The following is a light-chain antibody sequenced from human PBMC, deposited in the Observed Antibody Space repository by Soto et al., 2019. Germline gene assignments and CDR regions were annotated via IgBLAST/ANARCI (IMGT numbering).Light chain of an antibody. V-gene: IGKV3-15*01. CDR2: GAS. CDR1: QSVSSN. J-gene: IGKJ1*01. Sequence: EIVMTQSPATLSVSPGERSTLSCRASQSVSSNLAWYQQKPGQAPRLLIYGASTRATGIPARFSGSGSETDFTLTISSLQPEDFAVYYCQQDYNLPWTFGHGTKVDIK. CDR3: QQDYNLPWT.